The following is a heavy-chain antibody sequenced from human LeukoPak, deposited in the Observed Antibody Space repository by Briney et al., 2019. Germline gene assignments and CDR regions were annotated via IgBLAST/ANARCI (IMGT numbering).Heavy chain of an antibody. J-gene: IGHJ3*02. D-gene: IGHD1-26*01. V-gene: IGHV3-66*01. CDR2: IYSGGST. CDR1: GFTVSSNY. CDR3: ARIVAGGAFDI. Sequence: GGSLRLSCAASGFTVSSNYMTWVRQAPGKGLEWVSVIYSGGSTYYTDSVKGRFTISRDNSKNTLYLQMHRLRAEDTAVYYCARIVAGGAFDIWGQGTMVTVSS.